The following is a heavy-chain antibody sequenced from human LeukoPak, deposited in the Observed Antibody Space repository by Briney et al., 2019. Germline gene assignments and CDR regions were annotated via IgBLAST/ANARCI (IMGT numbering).Heavy chain of an antibody. CDR2: ISSSGSYI. CDR1: GFTFSSYS. Sequence: PGGFLRLSCAASGFTFSSYSMNWVRQAPGKGLEWVSSISSSGSYIYYADSVKGRFTTSRDNAKNSLYLQMNSLRAEDTAVYYCARVYRGYSYGLDYWGQGTLVTVSS. V-gene: IGHV3-21*01. J-gene: IGHJ4*02. D-gene: IGHD5-18*01. CDR3: ARVYRGYSYGLDY.